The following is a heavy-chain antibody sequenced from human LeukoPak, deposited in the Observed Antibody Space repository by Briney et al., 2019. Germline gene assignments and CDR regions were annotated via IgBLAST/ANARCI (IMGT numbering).Heavy chain of an antibody. J-gene: IGHJ4*02. CDR3: ARVRYGSGSYCFDY. V-gene: IGHV1-2*06. D-gene: IGHD3-10*01. Sequence: ASVKVSCKASGYTFTGYYMHWVRQAPGQGLEWMGRINPNSGGTNYAQKFQGRVTMTRDTSISTAYMELSRLRSDDTAVYYCARVRYGSGSYCFDYWGQGTLVTVSS. CDR1: GYTFTGYY. CDR2: INPNSGGT.